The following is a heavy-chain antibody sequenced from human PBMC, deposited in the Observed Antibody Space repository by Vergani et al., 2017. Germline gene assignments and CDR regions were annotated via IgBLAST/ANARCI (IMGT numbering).Heavy chain of an antibody. D-gene: IGHD6-13*01. J-gene: IGHJ4*02. CDR2: IDPSDSYT. V-gene: IGHV5-10-1*01. CDR1: GYSFTSYW. CDR3: ARHPPSYSSSWYRFDY. Sequence: EVQLVQSGAEVKKPGESLSISCKGSGYSFTSYWISWVRQMPGKGLEWMGRIDPSDSYTNYSPSFQGHVTISADKSISTAYLQWSSLKASDTAMYYCARHPPSYSSSWYRFDYWGQGTLVTVSS.